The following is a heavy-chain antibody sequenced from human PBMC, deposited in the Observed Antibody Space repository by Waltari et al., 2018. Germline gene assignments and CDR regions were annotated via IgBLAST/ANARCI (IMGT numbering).Heavy chain of an antibody. D-gene: IGHD6-19*01. CDR2: IVGGSGNT. J-gene: IGHJ6*02. CDR3: AADAYSSGSPNYYYYYGMDV. V-gene: IGHV1-58*01. Sequence: QMQLVQSGPEVKKPGTSVKVSCKASGFTFTSSAVQWVRPARGQRLEWIGWIVGGSGNTKYAKKVQERVTITRDMSTSTAYMELSSLRSEDTAVYYCAADAYSSGSPNYYYYYGMDVWGQGTTVTVSS. CDR1: GFTFTSSA.